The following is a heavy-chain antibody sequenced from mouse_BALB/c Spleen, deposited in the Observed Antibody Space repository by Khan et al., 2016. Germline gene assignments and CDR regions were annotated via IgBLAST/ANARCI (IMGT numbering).Heavy chain of an antibody. CDR2: INPSSGYT. Sequence: QVQLQQSGAELARPGASVKMSCKAYGYTFTIYTMHWVKQRPGQGLEWIGYINPSSGYTNYNQKFKEKATLTADKSSSKAYIQLISLTAEDTAVYSGAGARRRGGNYLCGYWGQHTTLTVSS. D-gene: IGHD2-1*01. CDR1: GYTFTIYT. CDR3: AGARRRGGNYLCGY. J-gene: IGHJ2*01. V-gene: IGHV1-4*01.